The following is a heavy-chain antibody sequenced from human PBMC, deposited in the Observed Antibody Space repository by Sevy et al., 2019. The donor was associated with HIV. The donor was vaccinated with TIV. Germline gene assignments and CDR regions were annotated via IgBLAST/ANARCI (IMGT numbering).Heavy chain of an antibody. CDR2: IYYSGST. D-gene: IGHD3-10*01. J-gene: IGHJ4*02. V-gene: IGHV4-59*08. Sequence: SETLSLTCTVSDDSISKYYWNWIRQPPGKGREWIGYIYYSGSTNYNPSLKSRLTISLDTSKNQFSLKLSSVTAADTAVYYCARWVAGGSGIDSWGQGTLVTVSS. CDR1: DDSISKYY. CDR3: ARWVAGGSGIDS.